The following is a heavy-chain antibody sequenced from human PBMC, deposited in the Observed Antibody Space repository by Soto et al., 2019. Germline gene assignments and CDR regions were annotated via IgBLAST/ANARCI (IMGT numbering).Heavy chain of an antibody. CDR3: ASDRPAMDYYYYYGMDV. CDR2: ISAYNGNT. J-gene: IGHJ6*02. D-gene: IGHD5-18*01. Sequence: QVQLVQSGAEVKKPGASVKVSCKASGYTFTSYGISWVRQAPGQGLEWMGWISAYNGNTNYAQKLQGRVTMTTDTSTSTAYMELRSLRSDDTAVYYCASDRPAMDYYYYYGMDVWGQGTTVTVSS. V-gene: IGHV1-18*04. CDR1: GYTFTSYG.